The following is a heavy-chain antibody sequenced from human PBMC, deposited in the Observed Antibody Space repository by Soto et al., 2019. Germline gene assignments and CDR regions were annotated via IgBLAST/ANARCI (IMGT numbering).Heavy chain of an antibody. CDR1: GVTFAGYS. D-gene: IGHD3-22*01. CDR2: ISSGSDYI. J-gene: IGHJ3*02. V-gene: IGHV3-21*01. Sequence: PGGSLRLSCAASGVTFAGYSMNWIRQAPGKGLEWVSSISSGSDYIYYADSVRGRFTISRDNSQKSLYLQMNSLRAEDTAVYYCARDGYYYDKPLLIWGQGTMVTVSS. CDR3: ARDGYYYDKPLLI.